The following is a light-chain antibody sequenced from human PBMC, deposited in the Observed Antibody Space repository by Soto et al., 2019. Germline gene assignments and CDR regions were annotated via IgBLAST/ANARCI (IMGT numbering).Light chain of an antibody. CDR2: YDD. CDR3: AAWDDSLNGLV. CDR1: SSNIGNNA. J-gene: IGLJ2*01. Sequence: QSVLTQPPSVSEAPRQRVTISCSESSSNIGNNAVNWYQQLPGKAPKLLIYYDDLLPSGVSDRFSGSKSGTSASLAISGLQSEDEADYYCAAWDDSLNGLVFGGGTKVTVL. V-gene: IGLV1-36*01.